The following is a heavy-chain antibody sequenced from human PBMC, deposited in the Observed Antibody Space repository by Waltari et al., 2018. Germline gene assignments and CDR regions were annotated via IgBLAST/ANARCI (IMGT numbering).Heavy chain of an antibody. CDR3: VKDNSHGGKFLDS. V-gene: IGHV3-30*18. CDR1: GFTFGQYG. Sequence: QVRLIESGGGAVQPGGSLRLSCFASGFTFGQYGMHWVRQAPGKGLEWLTLISFDGKETYYGDSAEGRFTISRDNSRDTLYLQLDNLRVEDTAEYYCVKDNSHGGKFLDSWGPGAQVIVFS. J-gene: IGHJ4*02. D-gene: IGHD2-15*01. CDR2: ISFDGKET.